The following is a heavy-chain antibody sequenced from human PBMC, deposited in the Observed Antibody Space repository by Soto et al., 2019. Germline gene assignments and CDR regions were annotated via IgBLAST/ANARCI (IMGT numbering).Heavy chain of an antibody. V-gene: IGHV3-30*18. CDR2: ISYDGSNK. CDR3: AKGGVDTAMVSDY. J-gene: IGHJ4*02. Sequence: LRLSCAASGFTFSSYGMHWVRQAPGKGLEWVAVISYDGSNKYYADSVKGRFTISRDNSKNTLYLQMNSLRAEDTAVYYCAKGGVDTAMVSDYWGQGTLVTVSS. CDR1: GFTFSSYG. D-gene: IGHD5-18*01.